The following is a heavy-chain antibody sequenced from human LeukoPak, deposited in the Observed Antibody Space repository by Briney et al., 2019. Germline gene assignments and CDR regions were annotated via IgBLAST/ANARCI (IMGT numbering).Heavy chain of an antibody. Sequence: GGSLRLSCAASTFSVSTNYMSWVRQAPGKGLEWILVLYSSGYTKYADSVRGRFSISRDNSENTLSLQMNSLRAEDTAVYYCAAKGNGYSGTYVFAHWGRGTLVTVSS. J-gene: IGHJ4*02. D-gene: IGHD5-12*01. V-gene: IGHV3-66*01. CDR2: LYSSGYT. CDR1: TFSVSTNY. CDR3: AAKGNGYSGTYVFAH.